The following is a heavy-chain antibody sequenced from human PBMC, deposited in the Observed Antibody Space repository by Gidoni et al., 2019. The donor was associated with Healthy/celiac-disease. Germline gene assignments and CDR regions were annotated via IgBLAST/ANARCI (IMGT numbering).Heavy chain of an antibody. Sequence: QVQLVESGGGVVQPGRSLSLSCAASGFPFSSYGMHWVRQAPGKGLEWVAVIWYDGSNKYYADSVKGRFTISRDNSKNTLYLQMNSLRAEDTAVYYCARYYDILTAFDYWGQGTLVTVSS. CDR2: IWYDGSNK. D-gene: IGHD3-9*01. CDR1: GFPFSSYG. CDR3: ARYYDILTAFDY. J-gene: IGHJ4*02. V-gene: IGHV3-33*01.